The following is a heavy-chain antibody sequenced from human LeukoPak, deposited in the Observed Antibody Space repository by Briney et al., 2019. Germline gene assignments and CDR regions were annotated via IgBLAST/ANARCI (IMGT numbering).Heavy chain of an antibody. CDR2: IYPGDSDT. J-gene: IGHJ4*02. CDR3: ARRGIAAAGFDY. D-gene: IGHD6-13*01. V-gene: IGHV5-51*01. CDR1: GYIFTTYW. Sequence: GDSLKISCQVSGYIFTTYWIAWVRQMPGKGLEWMGIIYPGDSDTRYSPSFQGQVTISADKSISTAYLQWSSLKASDTAMYYCARRGIAAAGFDYWGQGTLVTVSS.